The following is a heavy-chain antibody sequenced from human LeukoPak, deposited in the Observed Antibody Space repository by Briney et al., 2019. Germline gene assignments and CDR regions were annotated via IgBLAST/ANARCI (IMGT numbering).Heavy chain of an antibody. CDR1: GGSISSSNW. CDR2: IYHSGST. CDR3: ARDLVPPPNYDILTGYFIWGYYYYMDV. J-gene: IGHJ6*03. V-gene: IGHV4-4*02. Sequence: PSETLSLTCAVSGGSISSSNWWSWVRQPPGKGLEWIGEIYHSGSTNYNPSLKSRVTISVDKSKNQFSLKLSSVTAADTAVYYCARDLVPPPNYDILTGYFIWGYYYYMDVWGKGTTVTVSS. D-gene: IGHD3-9*01.